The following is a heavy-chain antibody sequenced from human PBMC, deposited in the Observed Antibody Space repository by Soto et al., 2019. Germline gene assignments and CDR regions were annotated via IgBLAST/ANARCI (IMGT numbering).Heavy chain of an antibody. CDR1: GFSITTRAMC. CDR2: IDWADDK. J-gene: IGHJ4*02. Sequence: GSGPTLVNPTQTLTLTCTFSGFSITTRAMCVSWIRQPPGKALEWLALIDWADDKYYSTSLKTRLTISKDTSKNQGVLTMTNVDPVDTATYYCARIHGPSGNYDLDYRGQGTPVPGSS. D-gene: IGHD5-12*01. CDR3: ARIHGPSGNYDLDY. V-gene: IGHV2-70*13.